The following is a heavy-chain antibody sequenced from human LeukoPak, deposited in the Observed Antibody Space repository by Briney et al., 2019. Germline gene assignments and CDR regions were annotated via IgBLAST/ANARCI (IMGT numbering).Heavy chain of an antibody. D-gene: IGHD6-19*01. CDR2: INHSGYT. CDR1: GVPFSNYY. V-gene: IGHV4-34*01. CDR3: TRAVAGHPD. Sequence: SETLSLTCAVSGVPFSNYYWSWVRQSPRQGLERIGEINHSGYTNYNPSLKSRLTMSIDTSKNQFSLMLTSVTAADTGVYYCTRAVAGHPDWGQGTLVTVSS. J-gene: IGHJ4*02.